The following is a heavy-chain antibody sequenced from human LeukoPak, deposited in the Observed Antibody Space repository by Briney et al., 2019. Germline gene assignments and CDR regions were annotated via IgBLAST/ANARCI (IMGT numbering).Heavy chain of an antibody. CDR1: GFTFSSYA. Sequence: GGSLRLSCAASGFTFSSYAMSWVRQAPGKGLEWVSAISGSGGSTYYADSVKGRFTISRDNAKNSLYLQMNSLRAEDTAVYYCARETFYYDNTGHYYSAFEDYWGQGTLVTVSS. J-gene: IGHJ4*02. V-gene: IGHV3-23*01. D-gene: IGHD3-22*01. CDR3: ARETFYYDNTGHYYSAFEDY. CDR2: ISGSGGST.